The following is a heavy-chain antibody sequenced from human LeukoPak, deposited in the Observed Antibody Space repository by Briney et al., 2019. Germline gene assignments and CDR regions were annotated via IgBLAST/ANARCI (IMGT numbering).Heavy chain of an antibody. CDR1: GGSISSGDYY. V-gene: IGHV4-30-4*01. CDR3: ARGPYYDILTGYYHYFDY. Sequence: SETLSLTCTVSGGSISSGDYYWSWIRQPPGKGLEWIGYIYYSGSTYYNPSLKSQITISIDTAKNQFSLKLSSVTAADTAVYYCARGPYYDILTGYYHYFDYWGQGTLVTVSS. D-gene: IGHD3-9*01. CDR2: IYYSGST. J-gene: IGHJ4*02.